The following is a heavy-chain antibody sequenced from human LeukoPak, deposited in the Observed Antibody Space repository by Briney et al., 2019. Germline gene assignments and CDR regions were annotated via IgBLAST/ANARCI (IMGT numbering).Heavy chain of an antibody. CDR2: ISGSGGST. D-gene: IGHD5-12*01. CDR1: GFTFDDYA. V-gene: IGHV3-23*01. Sequence: PGGSLRLSCAASGFTFDDYAMHWVRQAPGKGLEWVSAISGSGGSTYYADSVKGRFTISRDNSKNTLYLQMNSLRAEDTAVYYCAKGGGYDCNYYYYMDVWGKGTTVTVPS. J-gene: IGHJ6*03. CDR3: AKGGGYDCNYYYYMDV.